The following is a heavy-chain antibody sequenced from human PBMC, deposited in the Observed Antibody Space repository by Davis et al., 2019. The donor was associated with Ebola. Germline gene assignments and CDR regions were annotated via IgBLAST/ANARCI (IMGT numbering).Heavy chain of an antibody. J-gene: IGHJ6*02. CDR1: NGSISRYY. V-gene: IGHV4-30-4*01. CDR2: IYASGSA. Sequence: SETLSLTCTVSNGSISRYYWSWIRQPPGKGLEWIGYIYASGSAYYNPSLKSRLTISIDTSKNEFSLKLRSVTVADTAVYYCARERYCSSTSCFPYYYYGMDVWGQGTTVTVSS. D-gene: IGHD2-2*01. CDR3: ARERYCSSTSCFPYYYYGMDV.